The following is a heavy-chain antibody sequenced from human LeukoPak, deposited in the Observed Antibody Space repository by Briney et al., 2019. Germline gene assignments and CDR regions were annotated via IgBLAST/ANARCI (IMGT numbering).Heavy chain of an antibody. CDR3: AREYSYGSLMAFDI. J-gene: IGHJ3*02. D-gene: IGHD5-18*01. V-gene: IGHV1-2*02. CDR1: GYTFTGYY. Sequence: GASVKVSGKASGYTFTGYYMHWVRQAPGQGLEWMGWINPNSGGTNYAQKFQGRVTMTRDTSISTAYMELSRLRSDDTAVYYCAREYSYGSLMAFDIWGQGTMVTVSS. CDR2: INPNSGGT.